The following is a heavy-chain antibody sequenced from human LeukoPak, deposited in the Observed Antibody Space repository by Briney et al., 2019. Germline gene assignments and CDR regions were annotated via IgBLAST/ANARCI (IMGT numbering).Heavy chain of an antibody. D-gene: IGHD5-18*01. Sequence: PSETLSLTCTVSGGSISSGSYYWSWIRQPAGKGLEWIGRIYTSGSTNYNPSLKSRVTISVDTSKNQFSLKLSSVTAAATAWYSWARSLDTAMVNWWDYYYYMAVWGKGTTVTVSS. V-gene: IGHV4-61*02. J-gene: IGHJ6*03. CDR1: GGSISSGSYY. CDR2: IYTSGST. CDR3: ARSLDTAMVNWWDYYYYMAV.